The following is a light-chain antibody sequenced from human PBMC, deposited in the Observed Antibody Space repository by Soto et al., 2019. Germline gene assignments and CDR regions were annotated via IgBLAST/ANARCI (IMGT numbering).Light chain of an antibody. V-gene: IGKV3-11*01. CDR1: QSISSY. CDR2: DAS. Sequence: EIVLTQSPATLSLSLGERATLSCRASQSISSYLAWYQQKPDQAPRLLIYDASNMATGIPARFSGSGSGTDFTLTISSLQPEDFAVYYCHQRSTWPFTFGPGTKVDIK. J-gene: IGKJ3*01. CDR3: HQRSTWPFT.